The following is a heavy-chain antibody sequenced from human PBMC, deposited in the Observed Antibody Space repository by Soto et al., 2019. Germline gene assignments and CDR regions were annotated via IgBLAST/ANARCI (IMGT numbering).Heavy chain of an antibody. Sequence: PSETLSLTCTVSGGSVSSGSYYWRWIRQPPGKGLEWIGYIYYSGSTNYNPSLKSRVTISVDTSKNQFSLKLSSVTAADTAVYYCARDIGDGYPYFDYWGQGTLVTVSS. D-gene: IGHD5-12*01. CDR1: GGSVSSGSYY. CDR2: IYYSGST. CDR3: ARDIGDGYPYFDY. V-gene: IGHV4-61*01. J-gene: IGHJ4*02.